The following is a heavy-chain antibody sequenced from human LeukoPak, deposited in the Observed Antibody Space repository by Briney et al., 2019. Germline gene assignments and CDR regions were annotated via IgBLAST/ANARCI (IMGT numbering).Heavy chain of an antibody. Sequence: GGSLRLSCAASGFTFSSYWMHWVRRAPGKGLVWVSRIKSDGSDTTYADSVKGRFTIYRDNAKNMLYLQMNSLRAEDTAVYYCVNYGWGRPAWGQGTLVTVSS. D-gene: IGHD3-10*01. J-gene: IGHJ4*02. CDR2: IKSDGSDT. CDR3: VNYGWGRPA. CDR1: GFTFSSYW. V-gene: IGHV3-74*03.